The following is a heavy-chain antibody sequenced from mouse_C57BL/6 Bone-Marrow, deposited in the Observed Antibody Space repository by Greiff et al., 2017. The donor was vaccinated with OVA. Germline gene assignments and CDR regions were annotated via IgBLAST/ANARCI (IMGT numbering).Heavy chain of an antibody. CDR2: IFPGSGST. V-gene: IGHV1-75*01. D-gene: IGHD1-1*01. CDR3: AQGQDYYGSSYAMDY. Sequence: QVQLQQSGPELVKPGASVKISCKASGYTFTDYYINWVKQRPGQGLEWIGWIFPGSGSTYYNEKFKGKATLTVDKSSSTAYMLLSSLTSEDSAVYFCAQGQDYYGSSYAMDYWGQGTSVTVSS. J-gene: IGHJ4*01. CDR1: GYTFTDYY.